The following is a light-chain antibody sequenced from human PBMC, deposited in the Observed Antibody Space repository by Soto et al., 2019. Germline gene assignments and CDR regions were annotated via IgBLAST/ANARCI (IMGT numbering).Light chain of an antibody. Sequence: QSVLTQPPSASGSPGQSVTISCTGTTSDVGGYDSVAWYQQHPHKAPRLIIYEVNKRPSGVPDRFSGSKSGNTASLTVSGLQADDEADYYCTSYAGSNNFIFGGGTKGTVL. CDR2: EVN. CDR3: TSYAGSNNFI. J-gene: IGLJ2*01. V-gene: IGLV2-8*01. CDR1: TSDVGGYDS.